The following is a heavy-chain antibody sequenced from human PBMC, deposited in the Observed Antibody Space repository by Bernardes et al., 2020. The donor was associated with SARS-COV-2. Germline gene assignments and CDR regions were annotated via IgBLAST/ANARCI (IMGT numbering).Heavy chain of an antibody. CDR1: GYSFTSYW. CDR3: ARQGDIVVVPAAIDWYFEL. Sequence: GESLKISCKGSGYSFTSYWISWVRQMPGKGLEWMGRIDPSDSYTNYSPSFQGHVTISADKSISTAYLQWSSLKASDTAMYYCARQGDIVVVPAAIDWYFELWGRGTLVTVSS. CDR2: IDPSDSYT. J-gene: IGHJ2*01. V-gene: IGHV5-10-1*01. D-gene: IGHD2-2*01.